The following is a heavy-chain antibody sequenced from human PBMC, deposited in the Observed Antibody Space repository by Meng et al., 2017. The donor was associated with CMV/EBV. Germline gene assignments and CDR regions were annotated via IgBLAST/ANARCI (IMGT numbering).Heavy chain of an antibody. CDR2: IYYRGST. Sequence: SETLSLTCTVSGGSISSYYWSWIRQPPGKGLEWIGYIYYRGSTNYNPSLKSRVTISVDTSKNQFSLKLSSVTAADTAVYYCARGNGYYYDSSGYPLYYYYYGMDVWGQGTTVTVSS. D-gene: IGHD3-22*01. V-gene: IGHV4-59*01. CDR3: ARGNGYYYDSSGYPLYYYYYGMDV. CDR1: GGSISSYY. J-gene: IGHJ6*02.